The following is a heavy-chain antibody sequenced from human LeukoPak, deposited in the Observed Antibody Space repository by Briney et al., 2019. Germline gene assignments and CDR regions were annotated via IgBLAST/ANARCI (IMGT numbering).Heavy chain of an antibody. V-gene: IGHV4-59*01. D-gene: IGHD3-10*01. CDR1: GGSISRYC. CDR2: IYYSGST. J-gene: IGHJ5*02. Sequence: AETLSLTCTVSGGSISRYCWSWIRQPPGKGLEWIGYIYYSGSTNYNPSLKSRVTISVDTSKNQFSLKLSFVTAADTAVYYCARGSVLWFGEPNWFDPWGQGTLVTVSS. CDR3: ARGSVLWFGEPNWFDP.